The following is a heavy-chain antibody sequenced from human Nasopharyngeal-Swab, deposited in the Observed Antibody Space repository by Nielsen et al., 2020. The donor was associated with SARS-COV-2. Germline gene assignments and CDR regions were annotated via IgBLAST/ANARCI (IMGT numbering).Heavy chain of an antibody. CDR3: ARLRATVTTSYYYYYYMDV. V-gene: IGHV4-39*01. CDR2: IYYSGSS. J-gene: IGHJ6*03. D-gene: IGHD4-11*01. Sequence: RQAPGKGLEWSGSIYYSGSSDYNPALESRDTISVDTSKNQYSLKLSSVTAADTAVYYCARLRATVTTSYYYYYYMDVWGKGTTVTVSS.